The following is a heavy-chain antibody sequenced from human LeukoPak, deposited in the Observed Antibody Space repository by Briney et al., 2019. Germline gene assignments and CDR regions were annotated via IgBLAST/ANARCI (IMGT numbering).Heavy chain of an antibody. CDR1: GFTFSGYW. CDR3: AGYDSSGLNTDAFDI. D-gene: IGHD3-22*01. V-gene: IGHV3-7*03. CDR2: INEDGSTK. Sequence: AGGSLRLSCVVSGFTFSGYWMGWVRQTPGKGLEWVANINEDGSTKDYVDSVRGRYTISRDNGRNSLSLQMNSLRAEDTAVYYCAGYDSSGLNTDAFDIWGQGTMVTVSS. J-gene: IGHJ3*02.